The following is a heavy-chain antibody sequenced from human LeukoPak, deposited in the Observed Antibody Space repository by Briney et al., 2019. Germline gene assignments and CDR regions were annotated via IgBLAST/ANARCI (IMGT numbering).Heavy chain of an antibody. CDR3: ARVYYYDSSGDFDY. CDR2: ISAYNGNT. D-gene: IGHD3-22*01. CDR1: GYTFTSYG. V-gene: IGHV1-18*01. J-gene: IGHJ4*02. Sequence: ASVKVSCKASGYTFTSYGISWVRQAPGQGLEWMGWISAYNGNTNYAQKLQGRVTMTTDTSTSTAYMELRSLRSDDTAVYYCARVYYYDSSGDFDYWGQGTLVTVSS.